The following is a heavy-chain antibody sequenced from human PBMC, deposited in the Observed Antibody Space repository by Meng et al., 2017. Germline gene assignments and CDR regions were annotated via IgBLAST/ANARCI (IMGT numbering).Heavy chain of an antibody. CDR3: VRGGDFDI. CDR1: GFTFTSYA. CDR2: MNPNSGNT. V-gene: IGHV1-8*01. D-gene: IGHD3-16*01. Sequence: QVELVQCGAEVKWTRPSANVSCKVSGFTFTSYATDCVREATEQGREWMGWMNPNSGNTAYAQKFQGRVTMTRNPSISTAYMERSSLRYEDTAVYYWVRGGDFDIWGQGTMVTVSS. J-gene: IGHJ3*02.